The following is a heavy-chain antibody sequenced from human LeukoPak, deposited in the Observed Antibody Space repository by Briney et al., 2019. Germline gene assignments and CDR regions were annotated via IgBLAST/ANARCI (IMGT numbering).Heavy chain of an antibody. D-gene: IGHD3-10*01. Sequence: PGGSLRLSCAASGFTFSDYSMNWVRQAPGKGPEWIAYINSGSSTIYYADSVQGRFTISRDNSKNTLYLQMNSLRAEDTAVYYCAKARYYYGSGSYPTPFDYWGQGTLVTVSS. V-gene: IGHV3-48*01. CDR2: INSGSSTI. CDR3: AKARYYYGSGSYPTPFDY. CDR1: GFTFSDYS. J-gene: IGHJ4*02.